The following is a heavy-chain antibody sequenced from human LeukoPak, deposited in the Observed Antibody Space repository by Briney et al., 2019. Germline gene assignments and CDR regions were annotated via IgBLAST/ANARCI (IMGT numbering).Heavy chain of an antibody. V-gene: IGHV4-4*07. CDR2: IYTTGTA. D-gene: IGHD6-6*01. CDR3: ARDHSSSSWMDSFEI. Sequence: SETLSLTCIISGGSIGPYYWSWIRQAAGKGPEWIGRIYTTGTADYNPSLKGRVFLSVDTSKNQFSLKVTSVTAADTAVYYCARDHSSSSWMDSFEIWGPGTKVTVSS. J-gene: IGHJ3*02. CDR1: GGSIGPYY.